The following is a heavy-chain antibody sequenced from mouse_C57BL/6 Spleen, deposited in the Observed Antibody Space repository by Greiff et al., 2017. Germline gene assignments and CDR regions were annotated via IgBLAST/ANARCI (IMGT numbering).Heavy chain of an antibody. Sequence: QVQLQQSGPELVKPGASVKISCKASGYAFSSSWMNWVKPRPGKGLEWIGRIYPGDGDTNYNGKFKGKATLTADKSSSTAYMQLSSLTSEDSAVYFCTIRAMDYWGQGTSVTVSS. CDR3: TIRAMDY. J-gene: IGHJ4*01. CDR1: GYAFSSSW. D-gene: IGHD1-1*01. CDR2: IYPGDGDT. V-gene: IGHV1-82*01.